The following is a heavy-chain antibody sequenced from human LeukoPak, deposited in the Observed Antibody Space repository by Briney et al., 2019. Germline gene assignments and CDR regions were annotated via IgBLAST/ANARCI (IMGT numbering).Heavy chain of an antibody. Sequence: ASVKVSCKASGYTFTSYYMHWVRQAPGQGLEWMGIINPSGGSTSYAQKFQGRVTITADKSTSTAYMELSSLRSEDTAVYYCARERASGIAARPGRQSQHPNAFDIWGQGTMVTVSS. CDR2: INPSGGST. J-gene: IGHJ3*02. CDR3: ARERASGIAARPGRQSQHPNAFDI. V-gene: IGHV1-46*01. D-gene: IGHD6-6*01. CDR1: GYTFTSYY.